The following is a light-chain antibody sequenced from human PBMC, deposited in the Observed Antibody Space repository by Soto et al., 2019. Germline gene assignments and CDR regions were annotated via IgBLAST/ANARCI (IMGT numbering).Light chain of an antibody. V-gene: IGLV1-40*01. Sequence: QSVLTQPPSVSGAPGQRVTISCTGSNSNIGAAYDVQWYQQLPGTAPKLLIYDNNNRPSGVPDRFSGSKSGTSASLAITGLQAEYEADYYCQSYDNSLSGLFVFGTGTKVTVL. CDR1: NSNIGAAYD. CDR2: DNN. J-gene: IGLJ1*01. CDR3: QSYDNSLSGLFV.